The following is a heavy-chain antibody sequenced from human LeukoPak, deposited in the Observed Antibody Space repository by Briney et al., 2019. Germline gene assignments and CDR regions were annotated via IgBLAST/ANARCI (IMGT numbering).Heavy chain of an antibody. CDR2: IYSGGTT. D-gene: IGHD1-26*01. J-gene: IGHJ4*02. Sequence: GGSLSLSCEGSGFNVSSNYMSWVRQAPGMGLEWVSVIYSGGTTYYAGSVKGRFTTSRDNSKNTLYLQMNSLRAEDTAVYYCARLHGSHWGQGTLVAVSS. V-gene: IGHV3-53*01. CDR3: ARLHGSH. CDR1: GFNVSSNY.